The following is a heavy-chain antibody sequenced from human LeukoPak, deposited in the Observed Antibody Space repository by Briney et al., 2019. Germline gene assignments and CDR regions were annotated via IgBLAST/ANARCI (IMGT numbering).Heavy chain of an antibody. CDR1: GGSISSYY. D-gene: IGHD6-19*01. CDR2: IYYSGST. CDR3: ARGLSQWLVRTEGDNWFDP. J-gene: IGHJ5*02. Sequence: SETLSLTCTVSGGSISSYYWSWIRQPPGKGLEWIGYIYYSGSTNYNPSLKSRVTISVDTSENQFSLKLSSVTAADTAVYYCARGLSQWLVRTEGDNWFDPWGQGTLVTVSS. V-gene: IGHV4-59*01.